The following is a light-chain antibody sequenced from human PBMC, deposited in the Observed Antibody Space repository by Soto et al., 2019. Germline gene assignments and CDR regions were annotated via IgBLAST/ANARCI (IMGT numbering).Light chain of an antibody. CDR1: QTVRTY. V-gene: IGKV3-11*01. Sequence: EIVLTQSPATLSLSPGETATLSCRASQTVRTYLAWYQQKPGQAPRLLIYDAYNRATGIPARFSGSGSGTDFTLTITSLEPEDFAIYYCQQRSSPFSFGPGTKVDIK. CDR2: DAY. J-gene: IGKJ3*01. CDR3: QQRSSPFS.